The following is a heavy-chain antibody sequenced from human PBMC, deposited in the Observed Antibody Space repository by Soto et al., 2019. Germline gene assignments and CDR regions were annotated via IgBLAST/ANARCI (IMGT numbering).Heavy chain of an antibody. Sequence: TSETLSLTCTVSGGSVSSGSYYWSWIRQPPGKGLEWIGYIYYSGSTNYNPSLKSRVTISVDTSKNQFSLKLSSVTAADTAVYYCARYVPSYNWNFRKPYYYYYGMDVWGQGTTVTVSS. CDR1: GGSVSSGSYY. J-gene: IGHJ6*02. V-gene: IGHV4-61*01. CDR3: ARYVPSYNWNFRKPYYYYYGMDV. CDR2: IYYSGST. D-gene: IGHD1-7*01.